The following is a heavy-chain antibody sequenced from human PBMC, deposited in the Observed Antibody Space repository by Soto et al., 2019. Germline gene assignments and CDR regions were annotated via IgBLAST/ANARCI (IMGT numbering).Heavy chain of an antibody. V-gene: IGHV3-66*01. CDR1: GFTVSSNY. CDR2: IYKSGNT. D-gene: IGHD2-8*02. Sequence: EVQLVHSGGGLVQPGGSLSLSCATSGFTVSSNYMAWVRQAPGKGLEWLSLIYKSGNTYYDDSVKGRFTISRDISNNSLRLQMNSLRPEDTAVYYCASTSSGLYYYYMDVWGKGTTVTVSS. J-gene: IGHJ6*03. CDR3: ASTSSGLYYYYMDV.